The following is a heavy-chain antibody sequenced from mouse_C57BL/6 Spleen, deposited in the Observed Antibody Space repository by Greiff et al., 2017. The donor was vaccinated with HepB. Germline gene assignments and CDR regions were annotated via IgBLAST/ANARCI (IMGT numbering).Heavy chain of an antibody. Sequence: EVQGVESGGGLVQPGGSLKLSCAASGFTFSDYYMYWVRQTPEKRLEWVAYISNGGGSTYYPDTVKGRFTISRDNAKNTLYLQMSRLKSEDTAMYYCARSTVVDGRYFDVWGTGTTVTVSS. D-gene: IGHD1-1*01. CDR3: ARSTVVDGRYFDV. CDR1: GFTFSDYY. J-gene: IGHJ1*03. V-gene: IGHV5-12*01. CDR2: ISNGGGST.